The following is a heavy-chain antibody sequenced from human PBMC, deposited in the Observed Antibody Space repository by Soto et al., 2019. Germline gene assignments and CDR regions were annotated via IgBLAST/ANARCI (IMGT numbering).Heavy chain of an antibody. D-gene: IGHD6-19*01. CDR3: ARSVAVAGRGNWFDP. V-gene: IGHV1-2*04. CDR1: GYTFTGYY. Sequence: QVQLVQSGAEVKKPGASVKVSCKASGYTFTGYYMHWVRQDPGQGLEWMGWINPNSGGTNYAQKFQGWVTMTRDTSVSTAYMELSRLRSDDTAVYYCARSVAVAGRGNWFDPWGQGTLVTVSS. J-gene: IGHJ5*02. CDR2: INPNSGGT.